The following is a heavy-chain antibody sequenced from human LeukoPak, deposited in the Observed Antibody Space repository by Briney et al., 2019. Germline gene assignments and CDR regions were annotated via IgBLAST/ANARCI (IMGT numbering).Heavy chain of an antibody. CDR2: INPNSGGT. J-gene: IGHJ4*02. V-gene: IGHV1-2*02. CDR3: ARVMTLRIAVAGRGLDY. Sequence: GASVKVSCKASGYTFTGYYMHWVRQAPGQGLEWMGWINPNSGGTNYAQKFQGRVTMTRDTSISTAYMELSRLRSDDTAVYYCARVMTLRIAVAGRGLDYWGQGTLVTVSS. D-gene: IGHD6-19*01. CDR1: GYTFTGYY.